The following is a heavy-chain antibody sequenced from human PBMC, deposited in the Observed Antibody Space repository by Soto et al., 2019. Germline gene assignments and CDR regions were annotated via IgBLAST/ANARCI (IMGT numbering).Heavy chain of an antibody. J-gene: IGHJ6*02. CDR2: ISYDGSNK. Sequence: GALRLSCAASGFTFSSYAMHWVRQAPGKGLEWVAVISYDGSNKYYADSVKGRFTISRDNSKNTLYLQMNSLRAEDTAVYYCARDKTDPYYYYGMDVWGQGTTVTVSS. V-gene: IGHV3-30-3*01. CDR3: ARDKTDPYYYYGMDV. CDR1: GFTFSSYA. D-gene: IGHD1-1*01.